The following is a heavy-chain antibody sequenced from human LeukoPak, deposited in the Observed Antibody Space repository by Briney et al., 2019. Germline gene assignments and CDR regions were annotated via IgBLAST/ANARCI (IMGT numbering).Heavy chain of an antibody. Sequence: SETLSLTCTVSGGSISSSSYYWGWIRQPPGKGLEWIGSIYYSGSTYYNPSLKSRVTISVDTSKNQFSLKLSSVTAADTAVYYCARDPERYFDYWGQGTLVTVSS. V-gene: IGHV4-39*07. CDR3: ARDPERYFDY. J-gene: IGHJ4*02. CDR2: IYYSGST. CDR1: GGSISSSSYY.